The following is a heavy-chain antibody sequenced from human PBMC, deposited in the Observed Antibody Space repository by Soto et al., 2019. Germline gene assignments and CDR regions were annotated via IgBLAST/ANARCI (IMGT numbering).Heavy chain of an antibody. CDR2: ISGSGGST. Sequence: PGGSLRLSCAASGFTFSSYAMSWVRQAPGKGLEWVSAISGSGGSTYYADSVKGRFTISRDNSKNTLYLQMNSLRAEDTAVYYCAFSPQGRYFVWAYYGMDVWGQGTTVTVSS. J-gene: IGHJ6*02. CDR1: GFTFSSYA. CDR3: AFSPQGRYFVWAYYGMDV. V-gene: IGHV3-23*01. D-gene: IGHD3-9*01.